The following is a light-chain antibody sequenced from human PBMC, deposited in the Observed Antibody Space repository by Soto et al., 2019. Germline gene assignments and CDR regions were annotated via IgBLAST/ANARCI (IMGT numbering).Light chain of an antibody. J-gene: IGKJ5*01. CDR3: QQDFNLPIT. Sequence: EIVMTQSPATLSLSPGERATLSCRASQSVTSDYLSWYQQRPGQAPRLIIYGASTRATGVPARFSGSGSGTDFTLTVSSLQPEDFAIYYCQQDFNLPITFGQGTRLENK. V-gene: IGKV3D-7*01. CDR2: GAS. CDR1: QSVTSDY.